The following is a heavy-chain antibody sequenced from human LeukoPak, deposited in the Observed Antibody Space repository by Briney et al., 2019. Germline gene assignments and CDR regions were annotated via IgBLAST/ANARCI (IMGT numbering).Heavy chain of an antibody. J-gene: IGHJ6*04. CDR3: AELGITMIGGV. CDR2: ITSSSSYI. CDR1: VFTFSRYT. V-gene: IGHV3-21*01. Sequence: GGSLRLSRAASVFTFSRYTMNWVREAPGKGLEWVSSITSSSSYIYYADSVKGRFTITRDNAKKSLYLQMNSLRAEDTAVYYCAELGITMIGGVWGKGTTVTISS. D-gene: IGHD3-10*02.